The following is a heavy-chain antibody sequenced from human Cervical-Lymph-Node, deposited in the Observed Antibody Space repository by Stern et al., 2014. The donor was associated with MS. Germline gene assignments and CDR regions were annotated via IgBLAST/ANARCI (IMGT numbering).Heavy chain of an antibody. V-gene: IGHV3-21*02. D-gene: IGHD4-23*01. J-gene: IGHJ4*02. Sequence: EVQLVESGGGLVKPGGSLRLSCAASGFTFSSYSMNWVRQAPGKGLEWVSSISSSSSYIYYADSVKGRFTISRDNAKNSLYLQMNSLRAEDTAVYYCARGRTDYDYGGDYFDYWGQGTLVTVSS. CDR3: ARGRTDYDYGGDYFDY. CDR2: ISSSSSYI. CDR1: GFTFSSYS.